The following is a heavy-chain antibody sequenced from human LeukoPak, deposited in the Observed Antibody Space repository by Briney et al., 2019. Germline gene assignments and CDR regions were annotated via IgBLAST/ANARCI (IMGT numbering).Heavy chain of an antibody. CDR3: ARVDIVVVVAANWFDP. J-gene: IGHJ5*02. CDR2: ISAYNGNT. D-gene: IGHD2-15*01. CDR1: VYTFTSYG. V-gene: IGHV1-18*01. Sequence: ASVKVSCKASVYTFTSYGISCVRQAPAQGLEGRGWISAYNGNTNYAQKLQGRVTMTTDTSTSTAYMELRSLRSDDTAVYYCARVDIVVVVAANWFDPWGQGTLVTVSS.